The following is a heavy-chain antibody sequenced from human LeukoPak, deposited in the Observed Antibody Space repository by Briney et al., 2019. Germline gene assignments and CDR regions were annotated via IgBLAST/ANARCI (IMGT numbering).Heavy chain of an antibody. Sequence: PGRSLRLSCAASGFTFSSYGMHWVRQAPGKGLEWVAVISYDGSNKYYADSVKGRFTISRDNSKNTLYLQMNSLRAEDTAVYYCAKDSSSWYFWLYYFDYWGQGTLVTVSS. CDR1: GFTFSSYG. CDR2: ISYDGSNK. CDR3: AKDSSSWYFWLYYFDY. V-gene: IGHV3-30*18. J-gene: IGHJ4*02. D-gene: IGHD6-13*01.